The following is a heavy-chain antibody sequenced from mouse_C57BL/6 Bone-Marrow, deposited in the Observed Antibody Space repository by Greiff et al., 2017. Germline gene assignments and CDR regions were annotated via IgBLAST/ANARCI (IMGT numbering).Heavy chain of an antibody. CDR3: ARRRYMVTTGFDY. V-gene: IGHV1-64*01. Sequence: QVQLQQPGAELVKPGASVTLSCKASGYTFTSYWMHWVKQRPGQGLEWIGMIHPNSGSTNYNEKFKSKATLTVDKSSSTAYMQLSSLTSEDSAVDYCARRRYMVTTGFDYWGQGTTLTVSS. CDR2: IHPNSGST. CDR1: GYTFTSYW. J-gene: IGHJ2*01. D-gene: IGHD2-2*01.